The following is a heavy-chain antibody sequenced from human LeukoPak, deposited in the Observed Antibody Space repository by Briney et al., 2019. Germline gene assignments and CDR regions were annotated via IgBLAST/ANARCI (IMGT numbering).Heavy chain of an antibody. Sequence: GGSLRLSCAASGFTLSSYAMHGVRQAPGKGLEWVAVISYDGSNKYYADSVKGRFTISRDNSKNTLYLQMNSLRAEDTAVYYCASVDYWGQGTLVTVSS. CDR1: GFTLSSYA. V-gene: IGHV3-30*01. J-gene: IGHJ4*02. CDR2: ISYDGSNK. CDR3: ASVDY.